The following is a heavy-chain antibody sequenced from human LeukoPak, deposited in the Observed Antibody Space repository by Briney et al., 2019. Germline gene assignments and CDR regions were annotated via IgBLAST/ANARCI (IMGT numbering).Heavy chain of an antibody. D-gene: IGHD3-22*01. V-gene: IGHV5-51*01. J-gene: IGHJ4*02. CDR2: IYPGDSDT. CDR3: ARQDYYDSSGYYQAYYFDY. CDR1: GYSFTSYW. Sequence: GASLKISCKGSGYSFTSYWIGWVRQMPGKGLEWMGIIYPGDSDTRYSPSFQGQVTISADKSISTAYLQWSSLKASDTAMYYCARQDYYDSSGYYQAYYFDYWGQGTLVTVSS.